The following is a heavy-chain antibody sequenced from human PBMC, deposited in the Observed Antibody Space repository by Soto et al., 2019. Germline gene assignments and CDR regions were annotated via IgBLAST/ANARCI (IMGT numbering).Heavy chain of an antibody. Sequence: PGGSLRLSCAASGFTFSSYGMHWVRQAPGKGLERVSAISGSGGSTYYADSVKGRFTISRDNSKNTLYLQMNSLRAEDTVLYYCAKDRRSSGYSAVMFDPWGQGTLVTSPQ. J-gene: IGHJ5*02. V-gene: IGHV3-23*01. D-gene: IGHD6-19*01. CDR3: AKDRRSSGYSAVMFDP. CDR2: ISGSGGST. CDR1: GFTFSSYG.